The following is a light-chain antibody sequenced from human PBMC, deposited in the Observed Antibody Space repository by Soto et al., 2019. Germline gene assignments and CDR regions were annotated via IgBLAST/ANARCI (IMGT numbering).Light chain of an antibody. CDR2: DAS. V-gene: IGKV3-15*01. Sequence: EIVMTQSPATLSVSPGERATLSCRASQSVSSNLAWYQQKPGQAPRLLIYDASTRATGIPARFSGSGSGKEYPLTISSLQSEDSAVYYCQQCSWHPFTVTYGGGTKVEIK. J-gene: IGKJ4*01. CDR1: QSVSSN. CDR3: QQCSWHPFTVT.